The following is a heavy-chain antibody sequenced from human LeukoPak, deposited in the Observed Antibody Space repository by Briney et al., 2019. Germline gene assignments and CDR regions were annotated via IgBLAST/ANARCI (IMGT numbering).Heavy chain of an antibody. D-gene: IGHD3-3*01. CDR2: INPNSGGT. CDR3: ARDTVFWSGYIYYYYMDV. V-gene: IGHV1-2*02. CDR1: GYTFTGYY. Sequence: ASVKVSCKASGYTFTGYYMHWVRQAPGQGLEWMGWINPNSGGTNYAQKFQGRVTMTRDTSISTAYMELSRLRSDDTAVYYCARDTVFWSGYIYYYYMDVWGKGTTVTVSS. J-gene: IGHJ6*03.